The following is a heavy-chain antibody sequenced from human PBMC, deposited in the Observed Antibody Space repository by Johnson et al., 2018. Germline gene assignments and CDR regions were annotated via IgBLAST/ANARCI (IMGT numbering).Heavy chain of an antibody. J-gene: IGHJ6*02. CDR3: GRDPSSNYSYAMDG. V-gene: IGHV3-33*01. D-gene: IGHD6-19*01. Sequence: QVQLVESGGGVVQPGRSXRLSCAASGFTFSKYGMHWVRQAPGKGLEWVALIWYDGSNKYYADSVKGRFTISRDNSKNTLYLQMSGLSAEDTGMYYWGRDPSSNYSYAMDGGGQGTTVTVSS. CDR2: IWYDGSNK. CDR1: GFTFSKYG.